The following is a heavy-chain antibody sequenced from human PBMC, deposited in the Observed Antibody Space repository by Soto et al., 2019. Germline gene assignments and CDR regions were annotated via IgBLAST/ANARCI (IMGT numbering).Heavy chain of an antibody. CDR1: GFPFSSYA. Sequence: GGSLRLSCAASGFPFSSYAISWVRQAPGRGLEWVAASTGAGGGTYNLEAVKGRFTVSRDNSKKTVYLQLDGLRAEDTAVYYFAKGHSDYQGDYNYYGMDVWGQGTTVTVSS. CDR2: STGAGGGT. D-gene: IGHD6-25*01. CDR3: AKGHSDYQGDYNYYGMDV. V-gene: IGHV3-23*01. J-gene: IGHJ6*02.